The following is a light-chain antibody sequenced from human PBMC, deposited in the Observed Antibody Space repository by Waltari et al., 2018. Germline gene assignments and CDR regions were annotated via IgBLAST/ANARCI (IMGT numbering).Light chain of an antibody. Sequence: DIVMTQSPDSLSVSLGERATINCKSSLSILHSSQNKNYLAWYKQKSGQSPKLLIYAASTREAGVPDRFSGSGSGTDFTLTISGLHAEDVAVYYCQQYFSSPLSFGPGTKVDIK. CDR2: AAS. CDR3: QQYFSSPLS. V-gene: IGKV4-1*01. CDR1: LSILHSSQNKNY. J-gene: IGKJ3*01.